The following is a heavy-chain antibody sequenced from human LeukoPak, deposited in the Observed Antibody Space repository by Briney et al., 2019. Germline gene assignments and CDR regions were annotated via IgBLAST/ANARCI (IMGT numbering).Heavy chain of an antibody. Sequence: GGSLRLSCAASGFTFSSYAMSWVRQAPGKGLEEVSAISGSGGSTYYADSVKGRLTISRDNSKNTLYLQMNSLRAGDTAVYYCAKTVVRGSIAARRDAFDIWGQGTMVTVSS. CDR1: GFTFSSYA. CDR3: AKTVVRGSIAARRDAFDI. V-gene: IGHV3-23*01. D-gene: IGHD6-6*01. CDR2: ISGSGGST. J-gene: IGHJ3*02.